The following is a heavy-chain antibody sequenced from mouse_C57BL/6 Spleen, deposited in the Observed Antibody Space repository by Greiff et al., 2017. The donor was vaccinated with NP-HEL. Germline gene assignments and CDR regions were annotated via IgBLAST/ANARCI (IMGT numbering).Heavy chain of an antibody. CDR2: IYPGSGST. V-gene: IGHV1-55*01. J-gene: IGHJ3*01. CDR1: GYTFTSYW. D-gene: IGHD1-1*01. Sequence: QVQLQQPGAELVKPGASVKMSCKASGYTFTSYWITWVKQRPGQGLAWIGDIYPGSGSTNYNEKFKSKATLTVDTSSSTAYMQLSSLTSEDSAVYYCARGTTVVATDWAWFAYWGQGTLVTVSA. CDR3: ARGTTVVATDWAWFAY.